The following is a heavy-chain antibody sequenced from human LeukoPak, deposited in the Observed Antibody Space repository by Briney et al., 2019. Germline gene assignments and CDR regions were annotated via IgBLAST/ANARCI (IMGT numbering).Heavy chain of an antibody. CDR2: IYPGDSDT. CDR3: AKRDGDVDY. D-gene: IGHD4-17*01. V-gene: IGHV5-51*01. Sequence: GESMKISCKCSGYSFTSYWSGGVRQLPGRGLEWMGIIYPGDSDTRYSPSFQGQVTISADKSISTAYLQWSSLKASDTAMYYCAKRDGDVDYWGQGTLVTVSS. CDR1: GYSFTSYW. J-gene: IGHJ4*02.